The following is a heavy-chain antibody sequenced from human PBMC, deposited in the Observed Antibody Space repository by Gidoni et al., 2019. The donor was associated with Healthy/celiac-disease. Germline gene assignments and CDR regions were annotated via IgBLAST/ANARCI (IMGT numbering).Heavy chain of an antibody. CDR1: GFTFDDYA. CDR2: ISWNSGSI. V-gene: IGHV3-9*01. Sequence: EVQLVESGGGLVQPGRSLRLSCAASGFTFDDYAMHWVRQAPGKGLGWVSGISWNSGSIGYADSVKGRFTISRDNAKNSLYLQMNSLRAEDTALYYCAKAPNSYYYGMDVWGQGTTVTVSS. J-gene: IGHJ6*02. CDR3: AKAPNSYYYGMDV.